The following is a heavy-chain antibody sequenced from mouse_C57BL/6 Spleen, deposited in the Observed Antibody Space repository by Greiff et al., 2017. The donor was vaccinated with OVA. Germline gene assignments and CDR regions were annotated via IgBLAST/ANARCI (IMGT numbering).Heavy chain of an antibody. D-gene: IGHD1-1*01. CDR2: LDPNSGGT. J-gene: IGHJ1*03. CDR1: GYPFTRYW. Sequence: QVQLQQPGAELVKPGASVQLSCKASGYPFTRYWLHWVKPRPGRGLEWIGRLDPNSGGTKYNEKFKSKATLTVDKPSSTAYMQLSSLTSEDSAVYYCAAPITTDWYCDVWGTGTTVTVSA. CDR3: AAPITTDWYCDV. V-gene: IGHV1-72*01.